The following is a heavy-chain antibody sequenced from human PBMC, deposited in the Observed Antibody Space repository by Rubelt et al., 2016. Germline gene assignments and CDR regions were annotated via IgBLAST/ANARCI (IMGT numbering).Heavy chain of an antibody. V-gene: IGHV4-39*01. D-gene: IGHD3-10*01. CDR2: IYYSGRT. CDR1: GGSISSSSYY. Sequence: QPQLQESGPGLVKPSETLSLTCTVSGGSISSSSYYWGWIRQPPGRGLEWIGSIYYSGRTLSNPSLKSRCNIYVDTSKNPFSLKLRSWTAADTAVYYCARCPYYYGSGRLNWFDPWGQGTLVTVSS. CDR3: ARCPYYYGSGRLNWFDP. J-gene: IGHJ5*02.